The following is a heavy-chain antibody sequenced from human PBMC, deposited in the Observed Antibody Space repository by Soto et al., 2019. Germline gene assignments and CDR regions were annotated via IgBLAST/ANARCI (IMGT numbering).Heavy chain of an antibody. CDR3: AKGSSSWYYPHFAY. CDR1: GFTFSNYG. Sequence: QVQLAESGGGVVQPGRSLRLSCVASGFTFSNYGMHWVRQAPGKGLEWVTIISYDGSNQNYADSVKGRFTISRDNSKNTLYLQMNSLRAEDTAVYYCAKGSSSWYYPHFAYWGQGTLVTVSS. D-gene: IGHD6-13*01. V-gene: IGHV3-30*18. CDR2: ISYDGSNQ. J-gene: IGHJ4*02.